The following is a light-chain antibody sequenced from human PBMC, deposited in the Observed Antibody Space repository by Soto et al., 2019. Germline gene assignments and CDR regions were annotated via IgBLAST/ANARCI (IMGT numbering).Light chain of an antibody. Sequence: EIVMTQSPATLSVSPGERATLSCRASQSVSRDLAWYQQKPGQAPRLLIYGASTRATGIPARFSGSGSVTEFTLTISSLQSEDFAVYYCQQYNNWLRTFGQGTKVEIK. CDR3: QQYNNWLRT. CDR1: QSVSRD. V-gene: IGKV3-15*01. J-gene: IGKJ1*01. CDR2: GAS.